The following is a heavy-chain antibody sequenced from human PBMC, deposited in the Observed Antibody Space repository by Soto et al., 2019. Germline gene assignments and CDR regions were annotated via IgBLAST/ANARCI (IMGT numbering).Heavy chain of an antibody. CDR3: ASERLAVLRSVLDY. D-gene: IGHD2-8*02. J-gene: IGHJ4*02. Sequence: QVQLVESGGGVVQPGRFLRLSCAASGFTFSSYGMHWARQAPGKGLECVACISYDGSNKDYADPVKGRFTISRDNSKNTLYLQMNGLRAEDTAVYYCASERLAVLRSVLDYWGQGTLVTVSS. CDR1: GFTFSSYG. V-gene: IGHV3-30*19. CDR2: ISYDGSNK.